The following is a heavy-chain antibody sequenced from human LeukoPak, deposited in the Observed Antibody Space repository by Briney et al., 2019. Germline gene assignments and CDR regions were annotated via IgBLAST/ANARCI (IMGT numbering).Heavy chain of an antibody. V-gene: IGHV3-7*05. CDR1: GFTFSSFS. CDR2: IKQDGSEK. D-gene: IGHD4-17*01. Sequence: PGGSLRISCAASGFTFSSFSSCWVRQAPGTGLERVANIKQDGSEKYYVDSVKGRFTISRDNAKNTLYLQMNSLRAEDTAVYYCGRGCWRTTVTTYWGQGALVTVSS. CDR3: GRGCWRTTVTTY. J-gene: IGHJ4*02.